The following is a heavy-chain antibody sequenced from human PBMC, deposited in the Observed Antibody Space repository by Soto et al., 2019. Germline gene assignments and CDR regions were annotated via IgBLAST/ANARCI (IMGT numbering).Heavy chain of an antibody. V-gene: IGHV1-69*13. Sequence: SVKVSCKASGGTFNNYAISWVRQAPGQGLEWMGGIIPIFHTANYEQKFQARVTITADETANTAYMELSSLRSEDTAVYYCARAQTIFGIITVFDYWGQGTLVTVSS. CDR3: ARAQTIFGIITVFDY. CDR1: GGTFNNYA. J-gene: IGHJ4*02. CDR2: IIPIFHTA. D-gene: IGHD3-3*01.